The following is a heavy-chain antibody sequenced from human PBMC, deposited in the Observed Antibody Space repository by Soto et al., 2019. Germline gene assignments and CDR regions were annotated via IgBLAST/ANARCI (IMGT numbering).Heavy chain of an antibody. D-gene: IGHD2-15*01. J-gene: IGHJ6*02. CDR3: APLSVSLSGPYGIHV. V-gene: IGHV4-39*01. CDR1: GYSVTSSDYY. CDR2: MFYSGLT. Sequence: SETLSLTCSVSGYSVTSSDYYWAWIRQPPGKGLEWIGSMFYSGLTYYNPSLKGRVTLSVDTSKNQFSVRLNSVTAADTAVYYCAPLSVSLSGPYGIHVWGQGTTVTVSS.